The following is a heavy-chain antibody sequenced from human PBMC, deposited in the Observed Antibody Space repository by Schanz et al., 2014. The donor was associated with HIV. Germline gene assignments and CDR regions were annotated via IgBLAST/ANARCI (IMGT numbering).Heavy chain of an antibody. CDR1: GYTFTNYD. J-gene: IGHJ6*02. CDR3: AREKMDTGGLDV. Sequence: QVQLVQSGAEVKKPGASVRVSCKASGYTFTNYDINWVRQATGQGLEWMGWMNPNSGNTGYAQKFQGRVTMTRDASKSTAYMYLSNLRFEDSAVYYCAREKMDTGGLDVWGQGTTVTVSS. V-gene: IGHV1-8*01. CDR2: MNPNSGNT.